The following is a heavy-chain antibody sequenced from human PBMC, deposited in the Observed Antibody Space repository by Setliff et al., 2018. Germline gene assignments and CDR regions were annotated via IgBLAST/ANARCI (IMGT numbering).Heavy chain of an antibody. CDR1: GGSISSGGYY. D-gene: IGHD4-4*01. CDR3: ARGAHYNSYYFDY. V-gene: IGHV4-61*08. Sequence: PSETLSLTCTVSGGSISSGGYYWSWIRQHPGKGLEWIAYIYYSGSTNYKSSLKSRAAISVDTSKNEFSLKLTSVTAADTAVYYCARGAHYNSYYFDYWGQGTLVTVSS. CDR2: IYYSGST. J-gene: IGHJ4*02.